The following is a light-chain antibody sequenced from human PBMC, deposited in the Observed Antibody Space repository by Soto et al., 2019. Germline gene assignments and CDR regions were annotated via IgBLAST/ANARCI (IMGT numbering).Light chain of an antibody. J-gene: IGKJ4*01. CDR3: QQYNSYPRT. CDR1: QSISSW. Sequence: DIQITQSPSTLSASARDRFTMXXRASQSISSWLAWYQQKPGKAPKXVIYDASSLESGVPSRFSGSGSGTEFTLTISSLQPDDFATYYCQQYNSYPRTFGGGTKVDIK. V-gene: IGKV1-5*01. CDR2: DAS.